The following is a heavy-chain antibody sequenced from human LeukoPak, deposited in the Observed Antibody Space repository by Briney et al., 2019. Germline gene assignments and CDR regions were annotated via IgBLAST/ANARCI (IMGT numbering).Heavy chain of an antibody. CDR1: SGSISSTSYY. J-gene: IGHJ4*02. CDR2: MYYSGST. D-gene: IGHD3-10*01. CDR3: AREMRSPRGGFDY. Sequence: PSETLSLTCTVSSGSISSTSYYWGWLRQPPGMGLEWIGSMYYSGSTYYNPSLKSRVTISVDKSKSQFSLKLSSVTAADTAVYYCAREMRSPRGGFDYWDQGTLVTVSS. V-gene: IGHV4-39*07.